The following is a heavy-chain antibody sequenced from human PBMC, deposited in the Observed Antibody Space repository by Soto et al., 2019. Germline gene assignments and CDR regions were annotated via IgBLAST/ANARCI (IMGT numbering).Heavy chain of an antibody. D-gene: IGHD2-8*02. J-gene: IGHJ3*02. V-gene: IGHV3-23*01. CDR1: GFTFSSYA. Sequence: EVQLLESGGGLVQPGGSLRLSCAASGFTFSSYAMSWVRQAPGTGLEWVSAISGSGGSTYYADSVKGRFTISRDNSKNTLYLQMNSLRAEDTAVYYCAKDLVRSDAFDIWGQGTMVTVSS. CDR2: ISGSGGST. CDR3: AKDLVRSDAFDI.